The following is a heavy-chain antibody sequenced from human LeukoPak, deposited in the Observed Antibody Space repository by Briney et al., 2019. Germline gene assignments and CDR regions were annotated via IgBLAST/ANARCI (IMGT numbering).Heavy chain of an antibody. CDR1: GGSISSHY. J-gene: IGHJ6*03. Sequence: SETLSPTCTVSGGSISSHYWSWIRQPPGKGLEWIGYIYYSGSTNYNPSLKSRVTISVDTSKNQFSLKLSSVTAADTAVYYCARRGEYQLLYRYYYYYMDVWGKGTTVTVSS. V-gene: IGHV4-59*11. CDR3: ARRGEYQLLYRYYYYYMDV. CDR2: IYYSGST. D-gene: IGHD2-2*02.